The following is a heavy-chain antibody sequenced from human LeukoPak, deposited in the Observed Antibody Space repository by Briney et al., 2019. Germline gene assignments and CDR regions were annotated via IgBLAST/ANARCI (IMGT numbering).Heavy chain of an antibody. V-gene: IGHV3-23*01. Sequence: GGSLRLSCAASGFTFSSYAMSWVRQAPGKGLEWVSAIGGSGTTTYYADSVKGRFTISRDNSKNTLFLQMNSLRAEDTAVYYCAKTSAYYYYDSSGHFDYWGQGTLVTVPS. J-gene: IGHJ4*02. CDR1: GFTFSSYA. CDR3: AKTSAYYYYDSSGHFDY. CDR2: IGGSGTTT. D-gene: IGHD3-22*01.